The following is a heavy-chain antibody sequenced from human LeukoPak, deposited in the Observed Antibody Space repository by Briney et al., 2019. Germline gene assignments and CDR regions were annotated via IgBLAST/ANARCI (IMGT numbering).Heavy chain of an antibody. CDR2: IGSDNKP. D-gene: IGHD3-10*02. CDR3: ARVLHYYVAMDV. V-gene: IGHV3-23*05. Sequence: GVPLTLSCGASGFTFSPYAMTWPRHAPGKGLEWRSSIGSDNKPRCSESVKVRFAITRDNHKSMLFLQLNSLRAEDTGLYCCARVLHYYVAMDVWGQGSTVTVSS. CDR1: GFTFSPYA. J-gene: IGHJ6*01.